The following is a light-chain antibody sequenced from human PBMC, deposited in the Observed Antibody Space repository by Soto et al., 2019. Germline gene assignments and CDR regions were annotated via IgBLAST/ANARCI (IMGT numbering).Light chain of an antibody. CDR1: QSISSTY. Sequence: EIVLTQSAGTLSLSPGERATLSCRASQSISSTYLAWYRQKSGQAPRLLIYAASSRATGIPDRFSGSGSGTDFTLTIIRLEPEDFAVYYCQQYFASSWTFGQGTRVEIK. V-gene: IGKV3-20*01. CDR2: AAS. CDR3: QQYFASSWT. J-gene: IGKJ1*01.